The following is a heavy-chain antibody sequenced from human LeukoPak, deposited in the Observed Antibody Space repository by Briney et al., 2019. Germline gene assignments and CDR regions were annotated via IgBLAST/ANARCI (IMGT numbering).Heavy chain of an antibody. CDR1: GFHFTTYW. D-gene: IGHD3-10*01. Sequence: GGSLRLSCAASGFHFTTYWMGWVRQAPGKGLEWVANIKQDGSEKYYVDSVKGRFTISRDNAKNSLSLQMNSLRAEDTAVYYCARPLMYYYGSETYFWFDPWGQGTLVTVSS. V-gene: IGHV3-7*01. CDR3: ARPLMYYYGSETYFWFDP. J-gene: IGHJ5*02. CDR2: IKQDGSEK.